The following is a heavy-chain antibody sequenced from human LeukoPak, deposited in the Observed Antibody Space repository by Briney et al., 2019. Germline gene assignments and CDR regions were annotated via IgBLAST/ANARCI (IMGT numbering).Heavy chain of an antibody. CDR1: GFTFSSYW. J-gene: IGHJ4*02. D-gene: IGHD4-23*01. CDR3: ARDYGGHGEYFDY. V-gene: IGHV3-7*01. Sequence: AGGSLRLSCVGSGFTFSSYWMNWVRQAPGKRLEWVANIHEDGSDTYHVDSVKGRFTISRDNAKNSVYLQLNSLRDEDTAIYHCARDYGGHGEYFDYWGQGTLVTVSS. CDR2: IHEDGSDT.